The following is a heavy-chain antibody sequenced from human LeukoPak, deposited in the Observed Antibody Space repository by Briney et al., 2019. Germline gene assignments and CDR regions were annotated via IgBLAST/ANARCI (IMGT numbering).Heavy chain of an antibody. CDR2: IYHSGST. CDR3: ARALYDSSGYNLGYFDY. J-gene: IGHJ4*02. CDR1: GGSISSSNW. V-gene: IGHV4-4*02. D-gene: IGHD3-22*01. Sequence: PSETLSLTCAVSGGSISSSNWWSWVRPPPGKGLEWIGEIYHSGSTNYNPSLKSRVTISVDRSKNQFSLKLSSVTAADTAVYYCARALYDSSGYNLGYFDYWGQGTLVTVPS.